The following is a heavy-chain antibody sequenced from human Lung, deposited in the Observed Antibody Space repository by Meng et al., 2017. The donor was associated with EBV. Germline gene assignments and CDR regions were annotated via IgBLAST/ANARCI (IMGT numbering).Heavy chain of an antibody. CDR2: IYYSGST. D-gene: IGHD6-6*01. J-gene: IGHJ5*02. Sequence: VPLQGLGPGMVKPAQTLSLTCTVYGGSISSGGYYWSWIRQHPGKGLEWIGYIYYSGSTYYNPSLKSLVTISVDTSKNQFSLKLSSVTAADTAVYYCARVVAGRYNWFDPWGQGTLVTVSS. V-gene: IGHV4-31*01. CDR3: ARVVAGRYNWFDP. CDR1: GGSISSGGYY.